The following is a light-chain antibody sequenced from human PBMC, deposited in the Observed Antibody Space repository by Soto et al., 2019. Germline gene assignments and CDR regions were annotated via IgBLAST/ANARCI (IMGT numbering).Light chain of an antibody. J-gene: IGLJ2*01. Sequence: QSVLTQPPSVSGAPGQRVTISCTGSSSNIGAGYDVHWYQQLPGTAPKLLIYGNSNRPSGVPDRFSGSKSGTSASLAITGLQAEDEADYYCPSYDSSLSGHVVFGGGTKLTVL. CDR1: SSNIGAGYD. V-gene: IGLV1-40*01. CDR2: GNS. CDR3: PSYDSSLSGHVV.